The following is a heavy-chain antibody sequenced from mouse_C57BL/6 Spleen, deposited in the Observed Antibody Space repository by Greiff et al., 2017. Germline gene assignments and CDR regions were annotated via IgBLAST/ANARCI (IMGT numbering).Heavy chain of an antibody. Sequence: VQLQQPGAELVKPGASVKLSCKASGYTFTSYWMQWVKQRPGQGLEWIGEIDPSDSYTNYNQKFKGKATLTVDTSSSTAYMQLSSLTSEDSAVYYCARGGVGFDYWGQGTTLTVSS. CDR3: ARGGVGFDY. V-gene: IGHV1-50*01. J-gene: IGHJ2*01. CDR1: GYTFTSYW. CDR2: IDPSDSYT.